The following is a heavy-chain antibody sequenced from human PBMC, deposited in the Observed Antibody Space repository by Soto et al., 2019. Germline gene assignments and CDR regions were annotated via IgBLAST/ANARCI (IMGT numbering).Heavy chain of an antibody. CDR3: ARHRGPSLAGTVFFDY. D-gene: IGHD6-19*01. CDR2: ISTDGTRT. J-gene: IGHJ4*02. CDR1: GFTFSGYA. Sequence: QVQLVECGGGVVQPGRSLRLSCIASGFTFSGYAMHWVRQAPGKGLEWVAVISTDGTRTYYADSVKGRFTISRDNSKNTLYLQIDTLRTEDTSVYYCARHRGPSLAGTVFFDYWGQGTLVTVSS. V-gene: IGHV3-30-3*01.